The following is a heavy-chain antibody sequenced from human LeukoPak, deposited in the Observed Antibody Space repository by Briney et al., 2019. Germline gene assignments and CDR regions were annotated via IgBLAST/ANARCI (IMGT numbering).Heavy chain of an antibody. V-gene: IGHV3-21*01. CDR1: GFTFSSYS. J-gene: IGHJ4*02. D-gene: IGHD3-16*01. CDR3: AREGTYYDYVWGSYDY. Sequence: GESLRLSCAASGFTFSSYSMNWVRQAPGKGLEWVSSISSSSSYIYYADSVKGRFTISRDNAKNSLYLQMNSLRAEDTAVYYCAREGTYYDYVWGSYDYWGQGTLVTVSS. CDR2: ISSSSSYI.